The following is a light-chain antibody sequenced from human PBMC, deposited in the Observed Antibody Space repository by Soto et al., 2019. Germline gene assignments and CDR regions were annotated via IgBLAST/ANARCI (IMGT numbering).Light chain of an antibody. J-gene: IGKJ5*01. CDR2: SAS. V-gene: IGKV3D-20*02. CDR1: QTVSGAY. Sequence: EIVLTQSPGTLSLSPGERATLSCRASQTVSGAYLTWYQQKPGQAPRLLIYSASSRATGIPDRFSGSGYGTDFTLTISRLEPEDFAVYYCQHRSIWPVSFGQGTRLEIK. CDR3: QHRSIWPVS.